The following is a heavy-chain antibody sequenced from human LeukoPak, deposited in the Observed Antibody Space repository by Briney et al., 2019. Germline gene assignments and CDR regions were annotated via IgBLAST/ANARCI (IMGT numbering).Heavy chain of an antibody. D-gene: IGHD3-10*01. Sequence: MPGGSLRLSCAASGFTFTNAWMSWVRQAPGKGLEWVGRIKSKGDGETTDYAAPVKGRFTMSRDDSKDTLFLQMNGLMVEDTALYYCITDLGLTMIRGVIVSWGQGTLVTVSS. J-gene: IGHJ4*02. CDR3: ITDLGLTMIRGVIVS. CDR1: GFTFTNAW. CDR2: IKSKGDGETT. V-gene: IGHV3-15*01.